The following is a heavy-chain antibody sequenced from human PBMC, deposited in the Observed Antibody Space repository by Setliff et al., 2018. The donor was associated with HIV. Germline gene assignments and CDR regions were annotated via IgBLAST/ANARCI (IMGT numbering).Heavy chain of an antibody. V-gene: IGHV4-34*01. D-gene: IGHD2-15*01. CDR2: INQSGST. CDR1: NASFSGYY. Sequence: PSETLSLTCAVYNASFSGYYRGWIRQAPGKGLEWIGEINQSGSTNYNSSLRSRVAMSVDTSKKQFSLNLTSVTAADTAVYYCARVAGYTLRFDYWGLGTLVTVSS. CDR3: ARVAGYTLRFDY. J-gene: IGHJ4*02.